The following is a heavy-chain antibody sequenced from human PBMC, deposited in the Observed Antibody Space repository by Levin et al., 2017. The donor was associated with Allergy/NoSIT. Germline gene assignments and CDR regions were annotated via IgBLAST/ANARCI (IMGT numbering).Heavy chain of an antibody. CDR1: GFTFSNYW. CDR2: INTDGSST. D-gene: IGHD1-1*01. J-gene: IGHJ3*02. Sequence: GESLKISCAASGFTFSNYWIHWVRQTPGKGLVWVSRINTDGSSTSYADSVKGRLTISRDNAKNTLLMQMNRLRAADTAVSYCTSSTGTAFDIWGQGTMV. V-gene: IGHV3-74*01. CDR3: TSSTGTAFDI.